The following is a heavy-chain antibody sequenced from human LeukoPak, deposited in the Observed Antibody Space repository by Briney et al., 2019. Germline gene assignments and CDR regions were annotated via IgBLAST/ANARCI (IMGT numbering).Heavy chain of an antibody. V-gene: IGHV3-20*04. Sequence: GGSLRLSCAASGFTFDDYGMSWVRPAPGKGLEWVSGINWNGGSTGYADSVKGRFPLSRDNAKNSLSLQMNRLRAEDTALYYCAREGGDGYCSSYFDYWGQGTLVTVSS. CDR2: INWNGGST. CDR3: AREGGDGYCSSYFDY. J-gene: IGHJ4*02. CDR1: GFTFDDYG. D-gene: IGHD3-22*01.